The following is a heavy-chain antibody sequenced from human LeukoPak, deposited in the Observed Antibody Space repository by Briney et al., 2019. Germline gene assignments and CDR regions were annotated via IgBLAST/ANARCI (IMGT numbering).Heavy chain of an antibody. Sequence: ASVKVSCKASGYTFTSYGISWVRQAPGQGLEWMGGISAYNGNTNYARKFQGRVTMTTDTSTSTAYMELRSLRFGDTAVYYCATHFYYYGSGSYYAFDHWGQGTLVTVSS. D-gene: IGHD3-10*01. CDR1: GYTFTSYG. CDR2: ISAYNGNT. CDR3: ATHFYYYGSGSYYAFDH. V-gene: IGHV1-18*01. J-gene: IGHJ5*02.